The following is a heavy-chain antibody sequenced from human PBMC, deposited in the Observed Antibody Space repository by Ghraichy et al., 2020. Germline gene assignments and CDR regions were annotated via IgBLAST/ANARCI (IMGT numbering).Heavy chain of an antibody. CDR3: ARGRGGYCSSTSCYDYYYGMDV. J-gene: IGHJ6*02. Sequence: ASVKVSCKASGYTFTSYDINWVRQATGQGLEWMGWMNPNSGNTGYAQKFQGRVTMTRNTSISTAYMELSSLRSEDTAVYYCARGRGGYCSSTSCYDYYYGMDVWGQGTTVTVSS. CDR2: MNPNSGNT. D-gene: IGHD2-2*01. CDR1: GYTFTSYD. V-gene: IGHV1-8*01.